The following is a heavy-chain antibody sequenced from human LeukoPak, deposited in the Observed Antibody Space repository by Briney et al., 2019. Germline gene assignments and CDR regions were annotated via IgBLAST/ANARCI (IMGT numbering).Heavy chain of an antibody. J-gene: IGHJ4*02. D-gene: IGHD2-2*01. V-gene: IGHV4-39*01. CDR3: ARRTYQLPFFDY. CDR1: GGSISSSSYY. CDR2: FYYSGST. Sequence: SETLSLTCTVSGGSISSSSYYWGWIRQPPGKGLEWIGSFYYSGSTYYNPSLKSRVTISVDTSKNQFSLKLSSVTAADTAVYYCARRTYQLPFFDYWGQGTLVTVSS.